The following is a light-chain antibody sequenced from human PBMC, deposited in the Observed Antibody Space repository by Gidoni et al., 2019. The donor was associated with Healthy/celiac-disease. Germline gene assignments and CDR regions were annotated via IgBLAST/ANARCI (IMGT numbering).Light chain of an antibody. J-gene: IGKJ4*01. CDR2: AAS. V-gene: IGKV1-39*01. CDR3: QQRYSTPLT. CDR1: QSISSY. Sequence: IQMTQSPSSLSASVGDRVTITCRASQSISSYLNWYQQKPGKAPKLLIYAASSLQSGVPSRFSGSGSGTDFTLIISSLQPEDFATYYCQQRYSTPLTFGGGTKVEIK.